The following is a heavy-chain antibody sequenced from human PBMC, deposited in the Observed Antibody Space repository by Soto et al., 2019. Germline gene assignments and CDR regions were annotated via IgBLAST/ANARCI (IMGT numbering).Heavy chain of an antibody. Sequence: GGSLRLSCAASGFTFSSYAMSWVRQAPGKGLEWVSAISGSGGSTYYADSVKGRFTISRDNSKNTLYLQMNSLRAEDTAVYYCAEGGGLGIGVWSFDLWGRGTLVTVSS. CDR3: AEGGGLGIGVWSFDL. V-gene: IGHV3-23*01. D-gene: IGHD7-27*01. J-gene: IGHJ2*01. CDR2: ISGSGGST. CDR1: GFTFSSYA.